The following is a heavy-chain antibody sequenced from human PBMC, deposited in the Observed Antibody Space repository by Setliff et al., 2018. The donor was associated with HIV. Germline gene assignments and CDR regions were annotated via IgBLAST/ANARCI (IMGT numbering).Heavy chain of an antibody. CDR1: GGSSSGYY. Sequence: SETLSLTCAVYGGSSSGYYWSWIRQPPGKGLEWIGEVTHSGRINYNPSLRSGVTTSVDTSKNQFSLQLTSVTAVDTAVYYCARKPDSRNWFDPWGQGTLVTVSS. CDR2: VTHSGRI. J-gene: IGHJ5*02. CDR3: ARKPDSRNWFDP. V-gene: IGHV4-34*01.